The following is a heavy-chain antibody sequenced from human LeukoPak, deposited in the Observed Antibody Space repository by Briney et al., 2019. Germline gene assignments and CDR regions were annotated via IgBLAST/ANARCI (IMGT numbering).Heavy chain of an antibody. J-gene: IGHJ4*02. CDR2: ISTNSGAT. D-gene: IGHD1-14*01. CDR3: ARLRVRKLDY. Sequence: ASVKVSCKTSGYTFTADYLYWVRQAPGLGLEWIGWISTNSGATKYADNFQGRVTMTRDKSISTAYMDLSRLRSDDTAMYFCARLRVRKLDYWGQGTLLAVSS. V-gene: IGHV1-2*02. CDR1: GYTFTADY.